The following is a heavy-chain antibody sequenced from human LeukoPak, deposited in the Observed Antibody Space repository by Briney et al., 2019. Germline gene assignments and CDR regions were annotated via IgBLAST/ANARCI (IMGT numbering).Heavy chain of an antibody. CDR3: AAPSGPDAFDI. D-gene: IGHD2-15*01. Sequence: ASVKVSCKASGGTFSIYAMNWVRQATGQGLEWMGWMNPNSGNTGYAQKFQGRVTMTRNTSISTAYMELSSLRSEDTAVYYCAAPSGPDAFDIWGQGTMVTVSS. J-gene: IGHJ3*02. V-gene: IGHV1-8*02. CDR2: MNPNSGNT. CDR1: GGTFSIYA.